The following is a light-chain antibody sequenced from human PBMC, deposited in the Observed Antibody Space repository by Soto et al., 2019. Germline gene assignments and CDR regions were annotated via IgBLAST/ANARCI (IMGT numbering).Light chain of an antibody. V-gene: IGKV1-9*01. Sequence: DIQLTQSPSFLSASVGDRVTITCRASQGISSYLAWYQQKPGKAPKLLIYAASTVQSGAPSMFSGSGSGTEFTLTISSLQPEDFATYYCQQLNSYPRTFGQGTKLEIK. J-gene: IGKJ2*01. CDR1: QGISSY. CDR3: QQLNSYPRT. CDR2: AAS.